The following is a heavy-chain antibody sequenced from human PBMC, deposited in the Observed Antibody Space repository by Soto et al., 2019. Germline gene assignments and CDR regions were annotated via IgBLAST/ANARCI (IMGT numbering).Heavy chain of an antibody. V-gene: IGHV4-39*07. CDR2: IKYSGTT. Sequence: PSETLSLTCTVSGGSISSSRCHWGWIRQPPGKGLEWIASIKYSGTTFYNPSLKSRVTISVDTSKNQFSLRLSFVTAADTAVYFCARGQDRSKGGDNWAQGTLVTVSS. CDR1: GGSISSSRCH. J-gene: IGHJ4*02. D-gene: IGHD3-22*01. CDR3: ARGQDRSKGGDN.